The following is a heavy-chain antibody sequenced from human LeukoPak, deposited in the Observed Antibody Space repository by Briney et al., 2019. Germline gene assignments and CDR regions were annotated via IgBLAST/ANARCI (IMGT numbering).Heavy chain of an antibody. CDR3: AKRRFWSAPEASYFDY. CDR2: IKQDGSEK. Sequence: GGSLRLSCAASGFTFSSYWMSWVRQAPGKGLEWVANIKQDGSEKYYVDSVKGRFTISRDNAKNSLYLQMNSLRAEDTAVYYCAKRRFWSAPEASYFDYWGQGTLVTVSS. D-gene: IGHD3-3*01. CDR1: GFTFSSYW. V-gene: IGHV3-7*03. J-gene: IGHJ4*02.